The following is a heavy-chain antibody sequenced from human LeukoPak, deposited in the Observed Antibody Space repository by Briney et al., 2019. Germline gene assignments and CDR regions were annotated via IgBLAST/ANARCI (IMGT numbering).Heavy chain of an antibody. Sequence: SESLSLTCTVSGASVSSSNYYWGWIRQPPGKGLGWVWSGYYTGNTYHNPSPKSRVNRAINTSRNHFSLKLISVTAADPSMYYSAREDSRLSDNVFDLWGQGKMVTISS. J-gene: IGHJ3*01. V-gene: IGHV4-39*07. D-gene: IGHD3-22*01. CDR2: GYYTGNT. CDR1: GASVSSSNYY. CDR3: AREDSRLSDNVFDL.